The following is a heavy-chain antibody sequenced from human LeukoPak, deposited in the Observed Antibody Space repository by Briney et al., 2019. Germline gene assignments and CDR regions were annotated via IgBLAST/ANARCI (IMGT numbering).Heavy chain of an antibody. CDR1: EFTFSSYA. D-gene: IGHD7-27*01. Sequence: GGSLRLSCAASEFTFSSYAMSWVRQAPGKGLEWVSAISGSGGSTYYADSVKGRFAISRDTSKNTLYLQMNSLRAEDTAVYYCAKDRPLNWGYYFDYWGQGTLVTVSS. V-gene: IGHV3-23*01. CDR2: ISGSGGST. J-gene: IGHJ4*02. CDR3: AKDRPLNWGYYFDY.